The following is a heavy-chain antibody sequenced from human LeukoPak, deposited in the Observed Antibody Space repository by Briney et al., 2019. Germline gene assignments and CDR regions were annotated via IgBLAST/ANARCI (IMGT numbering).Heavy chain of an antibody. V-gene: IGHV4-4*07. CDR2: MHTSGST. J-gene: IGHJ5*02. CDR1: GGSIRSYY. D-gene: IGHD3-10*01. Sequence: SETLSLTCTVSGGSIRSYYWNWIRQPAGKGLEWIGRMHTSGSTNYNPSLKSRLTMSVDTSKNQFSLKMRSVTAADTAVYYCARDSGSGYYEAWGQGTLVTVSS. CDR3: ARDSGSGYYEA.